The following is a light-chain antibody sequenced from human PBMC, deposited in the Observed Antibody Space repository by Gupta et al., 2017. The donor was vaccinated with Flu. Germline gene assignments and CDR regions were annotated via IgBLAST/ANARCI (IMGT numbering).Light chain of an antibody. Sequence: EIVLTQSPATLSLSPGERATLSCRASQSVSSYLAWYQQKPGQAPRLLIYDASNRATGIPDRFSGSGSGTDFTLTSSRLEPEDFAVYYWQQRSNWLTFGGGTKVEIK. CDR3: QQRSNWLT. V-gene: IGKV3-11*01. CDR1: QSVSSY. CDR2: DAS. J-gene: IGKJ4*01.